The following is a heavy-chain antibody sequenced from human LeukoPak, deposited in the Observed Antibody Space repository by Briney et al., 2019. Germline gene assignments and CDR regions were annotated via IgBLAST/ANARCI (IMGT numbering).Heavy chain of an antibody. CDR2: ISSSGTTI. V-gene: IGHV3-11*01. CDR3: ASLRGVNR. CDR1: GFTFSDYY. D-gene: IGHD3-10*01. Sequence: GGCLRLSCAASGFTFSDYYMSWIRQPPGKGLEWVSYISSSGTTIYCADSVRGRFTVSRDNAKNSLYLQMDSLSAEDTAVYYCASLRGVNRWGQGTLVTVSS. J-gene: IGHJ4*02.